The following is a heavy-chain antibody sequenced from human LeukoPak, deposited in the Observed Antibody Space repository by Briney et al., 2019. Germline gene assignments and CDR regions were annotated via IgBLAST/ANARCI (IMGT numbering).Heavy chain of an antibody. D-gene: IGHD3-3*01. Sequence: SETLSFTCAVYGGSFSGYYWSWIRQPPGKGLEWIGEINHSGSTNYNPSLKSRVTISVDTSKNQFSLKLSSVTAADTAVYYCARGPILHYDFWSGYYYWGQGTLVTVSS. CDR3: ARGPILHYDFWSGYYY. J-gene: IGHJ4*02. CDR2: INHSGST. V-gene: IGHV4-34*01. CDR1: GGSFSGYY.